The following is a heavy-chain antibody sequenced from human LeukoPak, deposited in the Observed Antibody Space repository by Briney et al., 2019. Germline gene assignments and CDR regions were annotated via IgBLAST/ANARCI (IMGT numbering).Heavy chain of an antibody. J-gene: IGHJ3*02. CDR1: GFTFSSYE. CDR3: VKEHVDRAFTRSFEI. CDR2: ISPDNT. Sequence: PGGSLRLSCAASGFTFSSYEMNWVRQAPGKGLEWVSAISPDNTYYADSVKGRLTISRDDSKNTVYLQINSPRAEDTARYYCVKEHVDRAFTRSFEIWGQGTVVTVSS. V-gene: IGHV3-23*01. D-gene: IGHD3-10*01.